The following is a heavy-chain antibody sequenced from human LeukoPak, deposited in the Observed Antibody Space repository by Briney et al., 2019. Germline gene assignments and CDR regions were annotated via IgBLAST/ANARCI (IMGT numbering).Heavy chain of an antibody. Sequence: PGGSLRLSCAASGFTFDDYAMHWVRQAPGKGLEWVSGISWNSGSIGYADSVKGRFTISRDNAKNSLYLQMNSLRAEDTALYYCARDGRISLGACFDYWGQGTLVTVSS. J-gene: IGHJ4*02. V-gene: IGHV3-9*01. CDR2: ISWNSGSI. CDR1: GFTFDDYA. D-gene: IGHD3-16*01. CDR3: ARDGRISLGACFDY.